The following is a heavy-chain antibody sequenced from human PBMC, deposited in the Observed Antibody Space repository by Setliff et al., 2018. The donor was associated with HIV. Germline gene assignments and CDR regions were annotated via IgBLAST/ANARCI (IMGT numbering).Heavy chain of an antibody. V-gene: IGHV1-18*01. CDR2: ISTYNGNT. CDR1: GDTFTKYG. CDR3: ARELGTRSGLELRIDCFDP. J-gene: IGHJ5*02. D-gene: IGHD1-26*01. Sequence: ASVKVSCKASGDTFTKYGISWVRQAPGQGLEWMGWISTYNGNTNCAQKLQGRVTMTTDTSTSTVYMELSSLRAEDTALYHCARELGTRSGLELRIDCFDPWGQGTLVTVSS.